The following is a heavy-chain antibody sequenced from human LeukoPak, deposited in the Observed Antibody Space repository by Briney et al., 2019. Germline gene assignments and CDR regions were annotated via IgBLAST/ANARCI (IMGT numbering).Heavy chain of an antibody. V-gene: IGHV3-23*01. D-gene: IGHD3-22*01. J-gene: IGHJ4*02. CDR3: AKRGVVIRVILVGFHKEANYFDS. CDR1: GITLSNYG. Sequence: GGSLRLSCAVSGITLSNYGMSWVRQAPGKGLEWVAGISDSGGRTNYADSVKGRFTISRDNPKNTLYLQMNSMRVEDTAVYFCAKRGVVIRVILVGFHKEANYFDSWGQGALVTVSS. CDR2: ISDSGGRT.